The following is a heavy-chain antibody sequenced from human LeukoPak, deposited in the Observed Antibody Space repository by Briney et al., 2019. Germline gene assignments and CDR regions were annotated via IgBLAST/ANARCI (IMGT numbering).Heavy chain of an antibody. J-gene: IGHJ5*02. CDR2: INNDESHT. CDR1: GFTFSSYW. V-gene: IGHV3-74*01. D-gene: IGHD6-13*01. CDR3: ARDQSSSWYVAWFDP. Sequence: GGSLRPSCAASGFTFSSYWMHWVRQAPGKGLVWVSRINNDESHTTYADSVKGRFTISRDNAKNTLYLQMNSLRVEDTAVYYCARDQSSSWYVAWFDPWGQGTLVTVSS.